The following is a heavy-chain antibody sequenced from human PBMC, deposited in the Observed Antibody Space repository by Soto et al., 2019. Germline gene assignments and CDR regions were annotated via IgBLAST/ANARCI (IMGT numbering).Heavy chain of an antibody. CDR1: GFTFSSYW. V-gene: IGHV3-7*03. J-gene: IGHJ4*02. D-gene: IGHD3-16*01. Sequence: GWSLRLSCAASGFTFSSYWMSWVRQAPGKGLEWVANIKQEGSEEYYVDSVKGRFTISRDNAKNSLYLQMNSLRAEDTAVYYCARVPPPFGGYDGYYFDYWGQGTLVTVSS. CDR3: ARVPPPFGGYDGYYFDY. CDR2: IKQEGSEE.